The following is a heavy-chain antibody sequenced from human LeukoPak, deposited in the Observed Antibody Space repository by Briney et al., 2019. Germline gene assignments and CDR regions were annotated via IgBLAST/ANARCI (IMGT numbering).Heavy chain of an antibody. Sequence: PSETLSLTCAVSGGSISSSNWWSWVRQPPGKGLEWIGEIYHSGSTNYNPSLKSRVTISVDTSKNQFSLKLSSVTAADTAVYYCARVGVGATHFDYWGQGTLVTVSS. D-gene: IGHD1-26*01. J-gene: IGHJ4*02. CDR2: IYHSGST. V-gene: IGHV4-4*02. CDR1: GGSISSSNW. CDR3: ARVGVGATHFDY.